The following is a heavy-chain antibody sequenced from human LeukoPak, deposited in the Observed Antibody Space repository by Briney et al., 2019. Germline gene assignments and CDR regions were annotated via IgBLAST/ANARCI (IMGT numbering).Heavy chain of an antibody. D-gene: IGHD3-10*01. CDR2: IYHSGST. CDR3: ARTDGSGSYYSLNWFDP. J-gene: IGHJ5*02. V-gene: IGHV4-30-2*01. Sequence: PQTLSLTCAVSGGSISSGGYSWSWIRQPPGKGLEWIGYIYHSGSTYYNPSLKSRVTISVDTSKNQFSLKLSSVTAADTAVYYCARTDGSGSYYSLNWFDPWGQGTLVTVSS. CDR1: GGSISSGGYS.